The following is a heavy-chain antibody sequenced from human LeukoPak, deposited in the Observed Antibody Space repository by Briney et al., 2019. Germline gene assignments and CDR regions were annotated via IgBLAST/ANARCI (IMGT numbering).Heavy chain of an antibody. Sequence: GGSLRLSCAASGFTFSDYYMSWLRQAPGKGLEWVSYISSSGSTIYYADSVKGRFTISRDNAKNSLYLQMSSLRAEDTAVYYCAKVGAEGGYYYYYMDVWGKGTTVTVSS. V-gene: IGHV3-11*01. CDR1: GFTFSDYY. CDR3: AKVGAEGGYYYYYMDV. D-gene: IGHD1-26*01. CDR2: ISSSGSTI. J-gene: IGHJ6*03.